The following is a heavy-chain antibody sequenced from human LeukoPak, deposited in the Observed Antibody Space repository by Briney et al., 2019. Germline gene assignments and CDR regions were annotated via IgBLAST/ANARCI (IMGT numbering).Heavy chain of an antibody. CDR3: AMIPYDYVWGSYIDY. J-gene: IGHJ4*02. Sequence: PSETLSLTCTVSGGSISSSSYYGGWIRQPPGKGLEWIGSIYYSGSTYYNPSLKSRVTISVDTSKNQFSLKLSSVTAADTAVYYCAMIPYDYVWGSYIDYWGQGTLVTVSS. CDR2: IYYSGST. V-gene: IGHV4-39*01. D-gene: IGHD3-16*01. CDR1: GGSISSSSYY.